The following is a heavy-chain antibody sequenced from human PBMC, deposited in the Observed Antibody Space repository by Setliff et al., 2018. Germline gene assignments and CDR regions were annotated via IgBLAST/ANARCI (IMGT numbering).Heavy chain of an antibody. D-gene: IGHD6-13*01. J-gene: IGHJ4*02. CDR1: GFTFTSSA. Sequence: SVKVSCKASGFTFTSSAVQWVRQARGQRLEWIGWIVVGSGNTNYAQKFQERVTITRDMSISTAYMELSSLRSEDTAVYYCAMKGGDFPSSWYTFDYWGQGTLVTVSS. CDR2: IVVGSGNT. CDR3: AMKGGDFPSSWYTFDY. V-gene: IGHV1-58*01.